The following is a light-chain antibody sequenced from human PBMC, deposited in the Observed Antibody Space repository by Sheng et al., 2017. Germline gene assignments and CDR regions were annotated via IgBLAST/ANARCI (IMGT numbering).Light chain of an antibody. V-gene: IGKV1-9*01. Sequence: IQLTQSPSSLSASVGDRVTITCRASQDISTHFSLVSNKKPGEAPKLLIYVASTLQSGVPSRFSGSGSGTDFSLTISSLQPEDSATYYCQQFNSHPSTFGQGTRLE. J-gene: IGKJ5*01. CDR2: VAS. CDR3: QQFNSHPST. CDR1: QDISTH.